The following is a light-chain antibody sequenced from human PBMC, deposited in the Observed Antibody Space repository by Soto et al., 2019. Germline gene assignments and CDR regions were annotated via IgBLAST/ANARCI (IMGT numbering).Light chain of an antibody. Sequence: DIQMTQSPSTLSASVGDRVTITCRASQSISSWLAWYQQKPGKAPKLLIYDASSLESGVPSRFSGSGSGTEFTITISSLQPDDFATDYCQQYNSYSLTFGQGTKVEIK. V-gene: IGKV1-5*01. CDR1: QSISSW. J-gene: IGKJ1*01. CDR2: DAS. CDR3: QQYNSYSLT.